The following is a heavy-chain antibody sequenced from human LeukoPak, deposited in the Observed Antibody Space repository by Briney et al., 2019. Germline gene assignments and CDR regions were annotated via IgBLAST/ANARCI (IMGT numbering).Heavy chain of an antibody. J-gene: IGHJ4*02. V-gene: IGHV3-13*01. CDR2: IGTAGDT. CDR3: ARAMVRGVGFDY. CDR1: GFTFSSYD. D-gene: IGHD3-10*01. Sequence: GGSLRLSCAASGFTFSSYDMHWVRQATGKGLEWVSAIGTAGDTYYPGSVKGRLTISRENAKNSLYLQMNSLRAGDTAVYYCARAMVRGVGFDYWGQGTLVTVSS.